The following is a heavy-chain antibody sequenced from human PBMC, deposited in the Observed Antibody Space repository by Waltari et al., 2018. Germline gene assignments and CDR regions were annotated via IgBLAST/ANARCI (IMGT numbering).Heavy chain of an antibody. CDR3: AKTYGDYLVLSYYYYYGMDV. J-gene: IGHJ6*02. CDR2: MSGSGGST. CDR1: GFTFSSYA. Sequence: VQLLESGGGLVQPGGSLRLSCAASGFTFSSYAMSWVRQAPGKGLEWVSAMSGSGGSTYYADSVKGRFTISRDNSKNTLYLQMNSRRAEDTAVYYCAKTYGDYLVLSYYYYYGMDVWGQGTTVTVSS. V-gene: IGHV3-23*01. D-gene: IGHD4-17*01.